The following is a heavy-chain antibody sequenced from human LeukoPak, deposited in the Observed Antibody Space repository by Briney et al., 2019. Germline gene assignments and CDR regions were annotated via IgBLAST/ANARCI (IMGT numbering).Heavy chain of an antibody. CDR1: GYTFTGYY. CDR3: ARESDVGMIVVAYYFDY. J-gene: IGHJ4*02. Sequence: ASVKVSCKASGYTFTGYYMHWVRQAPGQGLEWMGWINPNSGGTNYAQKFQGRVTMTRDTPISTAYMELSRLRSDDTAVYYCARESDVGMIVVAYYFDYWGQGTLVTVSS. D-gene: IGHD3-22*01. V-gene: IGHV1-2*02. CDR2: INPNSGGT.